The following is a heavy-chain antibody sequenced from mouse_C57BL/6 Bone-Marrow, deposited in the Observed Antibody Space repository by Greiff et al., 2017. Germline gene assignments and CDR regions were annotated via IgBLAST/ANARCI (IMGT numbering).Heavy chain of an antibody. Sequence: QVQLQQPGAELVRPGSSVKLSCKASGYTFTSYWMHWVKQRPIQGLEWIGNIDPSDSETHYNQKFKDKATLTVDKSSSTAYMQLSSLTSEDSAVYYCASSGRLHWYFDVWGTGTTVTVSS. J-gene: IGHJ1*03. CDR1: GYTFTSYW. V-gene: IGHV1-52*01. CDR2: IDPSDSET. D-gene: IGHD1-3*01. CDR3: ASSGRLHWYFDV.